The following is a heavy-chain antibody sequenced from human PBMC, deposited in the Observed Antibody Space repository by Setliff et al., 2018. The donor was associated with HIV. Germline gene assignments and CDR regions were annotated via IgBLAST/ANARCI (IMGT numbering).Heavy chain of an antibody. V-gene: IGHV3-49*04. J-gene: IGHJ6*03. CDR1: GFTFSNYW. CDR2: IRSKAHGGTT. D-gene: IGHD1-20*01. Sequence: GVLRLSCAVSGFTFSNYWMSWVRQAPGKGLEWVGFIRSKAHGGTTEYAASVRGRLTISRDDSKSIVYLQMNSLKTEDTAVYYCTPITGYYMDVWGKGTTVTVSS. CDR3: TPITGYYMDV.